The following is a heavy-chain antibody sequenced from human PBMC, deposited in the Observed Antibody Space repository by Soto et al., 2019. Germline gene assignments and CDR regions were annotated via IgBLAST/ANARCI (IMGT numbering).Heavy chain of an antibody. CDR2: ISAYNGNT. CDR1: GYTFTSYG. CDR3: ARYSPSPYYYDSSCYGLFDY. D-gene: IGHD3-22*01. J-gene: IGHJ4*02. Sequence: GASVKVSCKASGYTFTSYGISWVRQAPGQGLEWMGWISAYNGNTNYAQKLQGRVTMTTDTSTSTAYMELRSLRSDDTAVYYCARYSPSPYYYDSSCYGLFDYWGQGTLVTVSS. V-gene: IGHV1-18*04.